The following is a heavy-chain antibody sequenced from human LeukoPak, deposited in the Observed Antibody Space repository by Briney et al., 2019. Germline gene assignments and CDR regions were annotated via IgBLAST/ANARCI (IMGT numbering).Heavy chain of an antibody. CDR1: GFTFSKYW. J-gene: IGHJ4*02. CDR3: ATKQWLAPPPDS. V-gene: IGHV3-74*01. D-gene: IGHD6-19*01. Sequence: QSGGSLRLSCAASGFTFSKYWVLWVRQAPGKGLESVSRINTDGTVTTYADSVKGRLTVSRDNADNTMFLQMNSVRDEDTAVYYCATKQWLAPPPDSWGQGTPVTVSS. CDR2: INTDGTVT.